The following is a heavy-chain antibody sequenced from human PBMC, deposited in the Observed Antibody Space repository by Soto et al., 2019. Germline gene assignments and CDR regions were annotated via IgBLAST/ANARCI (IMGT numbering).Heavy chain of an antibody. CDR3: ARDLGIAAAGQNFDY. Sequence: EGQLVESGGGLVKPGGSLRLSCAASGFTFSRYSMNWVRQAPGKGLDWVSSISSSSSYIYYADSVKARFTISRYNAKKSRYLQMNSLRAEDPAVYYGARDLGIAAAGQNFDYWGQGTLVTVSS. D-gene: IGHD6-13*01. CDR2: ISSSSSYI. J-gene: IGHJ4*02. V-gene: IGHV3-21*01. CDR1: GFTFSRYS.